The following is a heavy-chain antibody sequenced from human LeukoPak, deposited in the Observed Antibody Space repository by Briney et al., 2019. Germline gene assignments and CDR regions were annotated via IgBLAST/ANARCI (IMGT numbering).Heavy chain of an antibody. CDR3: ARVGAVYSSSGAFDI. CDR2: ISSSSYI. D-gene: IGHD6-13*01. J-gene: IGHJ3*02. Sequence: PGGSLRLSCAASGFTFSSYSMNWVRQAPGKGLEWVSSISSSSYIYYADSVKGRFTISRDNAKNSLYLQMNSLRAEDTAVYYCARVGAVYSSSGAFDIWGQGTMVTVSS. V-gene: IGHV3-21*01. CDR1: GFTFSSYS.